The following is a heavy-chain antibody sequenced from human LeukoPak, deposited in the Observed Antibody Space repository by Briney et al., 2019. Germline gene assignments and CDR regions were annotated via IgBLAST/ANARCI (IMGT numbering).Heavy chain of an antibody. D-gene: IGHD3-10*01. CDR2: ISSSGSTI. CDR3: ARIGYGSGLIADY. J-gene: IGHJ4*02. CDR1: GFTFSSYE. Sequence: GGSLRLSCAASGFTFSSYEMNWVREAPGKGLEWVSYISSSGSTIYYADSVKGRFTISRDNAKNSLYLQMNTLRAEDTAVYYCARIGYGSGLIADYWGQGTLVTVSS. V-gene: IGHV3-48*03.